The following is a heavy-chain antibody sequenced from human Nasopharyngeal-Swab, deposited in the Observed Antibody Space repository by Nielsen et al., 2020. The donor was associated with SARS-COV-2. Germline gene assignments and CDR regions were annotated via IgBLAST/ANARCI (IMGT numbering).Heavy chain of an antibody. Sequence: GGSLRLSCAASGFTFSSYWMHWVRQAPGKGLVWVSRINSDGSSTRDADSVKGRFTISRDNAKNTLYLQMNSLRAEDTAVYYCVRPGSSGSYDAFDIWGQGTMVTVSS. V-gene: IGHV3-74*01. CDR1: GFTFSSYW. CDR3: VRPGSSGSYDAFDI. CDR2: INSDGSST. J-gene: IGHJ3*02. D-gene: IGHD6-19*01.